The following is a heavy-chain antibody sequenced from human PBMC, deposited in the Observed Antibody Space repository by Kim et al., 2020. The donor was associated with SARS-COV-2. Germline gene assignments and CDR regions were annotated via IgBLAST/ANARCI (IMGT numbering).Heavy chain of an antibody. J-gene: IGHJ6*02. CDR1: GFTFSSYA. V-gene: IGHV3-30*04. Sequence: GGSLRLSCAASGFTFSSYAMHWVRQAPGKGLEWVAVISYDGSNKYYADSVKGRFTISRDNSKNTLYLQMNSLRAEDTAVYYCARDGSTSCYEWCYYYGMDVWGQGTTVTVSS. CDR3: ARDGSTSCYEWCYYYGMDV. D-gene: IGHD2-2*01. CDR2: ISYDGSNK.